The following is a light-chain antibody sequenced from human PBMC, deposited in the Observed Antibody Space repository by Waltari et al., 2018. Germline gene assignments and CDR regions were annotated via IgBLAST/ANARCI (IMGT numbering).Light chain of an antibody. CDR3: QQSYTTRRT. J-gene: IGKJ3*01. CDR1: QSISND. CDR2: GAS. Sequence: DIQMTPSPSSLSASVRARVNITCRASQSISNDLNWYQQKPGKAPKLLIYGASSLQSGVPSRFSGSGSGTDFTLTISSLQSEDFATYYCQQSYTTRRTFGPGTKVD. V-gene: IGKV1-39*01.